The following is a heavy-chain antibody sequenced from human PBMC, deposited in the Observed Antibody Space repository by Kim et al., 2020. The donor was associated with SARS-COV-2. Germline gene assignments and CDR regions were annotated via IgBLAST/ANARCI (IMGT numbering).Heavy chain of an antibody. D-gene: IGHD5-12*01. Sequence: SVKVSCKASGGTFSSYAISWVRQAPGQGLEWMGGIIPIFGTANYAQKFQGRVTITADESTSTAYMELSSLRSEDTAVYYCAGAKDIVATLPFDYWGQGTLVTVSS. CDR3: AGAKDIVATLPFDY. V-gene: IGHV1-69*13. CDR1: GGTFSSYA. J-gene: IGHJ4*02. CDR2: IIPIFGTA.